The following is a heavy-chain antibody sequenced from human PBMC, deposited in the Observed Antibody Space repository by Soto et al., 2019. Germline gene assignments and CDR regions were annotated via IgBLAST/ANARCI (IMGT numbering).Heavy chain of an antibody. Sequence: PETLSLTCTVSGGSISSYFYIWVRRPPGKGLEWIGSVYYTGTTDYNPSLKSRVTISVDTSKTQFSLNLRSVTAADTAVYYCARDLAAVPRAFDYWGRGTLVTVSS. CDR1: GGSISSYF. V-gene: IGHV4-59*01. D-gene: IGHD6-13*01. CDR3: ARDLAAVPRAFDY. CDR2: VYYTGTT. J-gene: IGHJ4*02.